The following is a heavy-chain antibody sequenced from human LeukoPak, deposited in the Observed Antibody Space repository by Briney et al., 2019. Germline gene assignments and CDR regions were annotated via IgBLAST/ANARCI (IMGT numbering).Heavy chain of an antibody. Sequence: GGSLRLSCAASGFTFSSYSMNWVRQAPGKGLEWVSYISSSSSTIYYADSVKGRFTISRDNAKNSLYLQMNSLRAEDTAVYYCAKGGVLVVTASVTYWGQGTLVTVSS. J-gene: IGHJ4*02. D-gene: IGHD2-21*02. CDR3: AKGGVLVVTASVTY. CDR2: ISSSSSTI. V-gene: IGHV3-48*01. CDR1: GFTFSSYS.